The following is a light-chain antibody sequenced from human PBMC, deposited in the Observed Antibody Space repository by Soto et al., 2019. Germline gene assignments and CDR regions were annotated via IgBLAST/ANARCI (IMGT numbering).Light chain of an antibody. CDR1: ETIRNL. CDR2: GAS. J-gene: IGKJ5*01. Sequence: IVLTQSPATLSLSPGERATLSCRASETIRNLLAWYQQRPGQAPRLLIYGASSRATGIPDRFSGSGSGTEFTLTISRLEPEDFAVYYCQQYGSSSWTFGQGTRLEIK. CDR3: QQYGSSSWT. V-gene: IGKV3-20*01.